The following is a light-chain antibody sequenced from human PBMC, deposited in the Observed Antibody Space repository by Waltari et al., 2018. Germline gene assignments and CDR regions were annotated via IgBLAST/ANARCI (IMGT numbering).Light chain of an antibody. CDR2: DVS. J-gene: IGLJ3*02. V-gene: IGLV2-14*01. CDR1: SSDVGGYKY. CDR3: ASYTTSSTCGV. Sequence: QSALTQPASVSGSPGQSITIPCTGTSSDVGGYKYVSWYQQHPGEAPKLLIFDVSKRPSGTSNRFSGSKSGNTASLTISGLQAEDEANYYCASYTTSSTCGVFGGGTKLTVL.